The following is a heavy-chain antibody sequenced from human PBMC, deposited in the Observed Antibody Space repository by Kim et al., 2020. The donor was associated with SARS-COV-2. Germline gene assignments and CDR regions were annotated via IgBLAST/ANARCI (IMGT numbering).Heavy chain of an antibody. CDR2: T. J-gene: IGHJ6*02. CDR3: ARVGYYYDMDV. V-gene: IGHV4-39*07. Sequence: TSYTPHPKSRVPIAVDTSKNQFSLTLSSVTAADTAVYYCARVGYYYDMDVWGQGTTVTVSS.